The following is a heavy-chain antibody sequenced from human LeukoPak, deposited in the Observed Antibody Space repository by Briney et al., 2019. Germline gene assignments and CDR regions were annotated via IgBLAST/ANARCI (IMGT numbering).Heavy chain of an antibody. J-gene: IGHJ3*02. V-gene: IGHV3-7*01. CDR2: IKQDGSEE. CDR1: GFTFRNYW. Sequence: GGSLRLSCAASGFTFRNYWMTWVRQAPGKGLEWVANIKQDGSEEYYVDSVKGRFTISRDNAKNSLYLQMNSLRAEDTAVYYCARDQRLGHDAFDIWGQGTMVSVSS. CDR3: ARDQRLGHDAFDI. D-gene: IGHD5-24*01.